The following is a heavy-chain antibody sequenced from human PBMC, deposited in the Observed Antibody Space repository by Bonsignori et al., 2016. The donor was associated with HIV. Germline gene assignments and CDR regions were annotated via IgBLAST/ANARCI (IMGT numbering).Heavy chain of an antibody. J-gene: IGHJ4*02. CDR3: ARDNGEAHLDY. Sequence: RQAPGKGLEWIGYIYYSGSTYYNPSLKSRVTISVDTSKNQFSLKLSSVTAADTAVYYCARDNGEAHLDYWGQGTLVTVSS. D-gene: IGHD4-17*01. V-gene: IGHV4-30-4*01. CDR2: IYYSGST.